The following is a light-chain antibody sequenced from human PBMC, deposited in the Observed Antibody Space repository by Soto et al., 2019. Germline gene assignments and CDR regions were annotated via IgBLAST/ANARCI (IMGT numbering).Light chain of an antibody. J-gene: IGKJ1*01. Sequence: DIQMTQSPSTLSASVGERVTITCRASQSISTWLAWYQQKPGKAPKLLIYKASSLESGVPSRCSGSGSGTEFTITISSLQPDDFATYYCQQYNSYGTFGQGTRVEIK. CDR3: QQYNSYGT. CDR2: KAS. CDR1: QSISTW. V-gene: IGKV1-5*03.